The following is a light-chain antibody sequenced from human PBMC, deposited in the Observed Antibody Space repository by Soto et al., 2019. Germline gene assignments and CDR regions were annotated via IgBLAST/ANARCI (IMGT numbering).Light chain of an antibody. CDR3: QQYGSSPPIT. V-gene: IGKV3-20*01. J-gene: IGKJ5*01. CDR1: QSVSSH. CDR2: GAS. Sequence: EIVVTQSPATLSLSTGERATLSCRASQSVSSHLAWYQQKPGQAPRLLIYGASSRATGIPDRFSGSGSGTDFTLTISRLEPEDFAVYYCQQYGSSPPITFGQGTRLEIK.